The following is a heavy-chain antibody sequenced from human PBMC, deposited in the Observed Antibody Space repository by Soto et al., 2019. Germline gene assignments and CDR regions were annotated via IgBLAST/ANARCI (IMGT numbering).Heavy chain of an antibody. CDR3: VKGDITGTSYFGF. CDR1: EFSFRDYA. CDR2: INWDGGTT. Sequence: GGSLRLSCAASEFSFRDYAMHWVRHAPEKGLQWVSVINWDGGTTYYADSVRGRFTISRDNRKNSLFLQMNSLRPEDSALYYCVKGDITGTSYFGFWGQGTPVTVSS. V-gene: IGHV3-43D*04. J-gene: IGHJ4*02. D-gene: IGHD1-20*01.